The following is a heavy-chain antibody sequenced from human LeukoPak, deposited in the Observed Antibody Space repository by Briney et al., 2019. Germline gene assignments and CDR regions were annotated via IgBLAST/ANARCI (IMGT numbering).Heavy chain of an antibody. V-gene: IGHV2-5*02. J-gene: IGHJ3*02. CDR2: IYWDDDK. D-gene: IGHD3-10*01. CDR3: ARIWFGELFGGAFDI. CDR1: GFSLSTSGVG. Sequence: SGPTLVNPTQTLTLTCTFSGFSLSTSGVGVGWIRQPPGKALEWLALIYWDDDKRYSPSLKSRLTITKDTSKNQVVLTMTHMDPVDTATYYCARIWFGELFGGAFDIWGQGTMVTVSS.